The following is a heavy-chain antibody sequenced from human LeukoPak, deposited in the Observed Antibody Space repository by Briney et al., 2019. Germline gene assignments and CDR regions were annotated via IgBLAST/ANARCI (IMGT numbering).Heavy chain of an antibody. J-gene: IGHJ4*02. Sequence: PSETLSLTCTVSGGSISSSSYFWGWIRQPPGKGLEWIGSIYYSGSTYYNPSLKSRVTISVDTSKNQFSLKLSSVTAADTAVYYCARDEDGYYDILTGYSLFDYWGQGTLVTVSS. D-gene: IGHD3-9*01. CDR2: IYYSGST. V-gene: IGHV4-39*02. CDR3: ARDEDGYYDILTGYSLFDY. CDR1: GGSISSSSYF.